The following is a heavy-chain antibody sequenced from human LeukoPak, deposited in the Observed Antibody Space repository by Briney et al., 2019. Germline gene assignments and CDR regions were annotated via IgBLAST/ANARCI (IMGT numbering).Heavy chain of an antibody. CDR2: INHSGST. V-gene: IGHV4-34*01. J-gene: IGHJ6*03. CDR1: GGSFSGYY. CDR3: ARGRGPYYYMDV. Sequence: SETLSLTCAVYGGSFSGYYWSWIRQPPGKGLEWIGEINHSGSTNNSPSLKGRVTISIDTSKNQSSLKVSSVTAADTAVYYCARGRGPYYYMDVWGKGTTVTVSS.